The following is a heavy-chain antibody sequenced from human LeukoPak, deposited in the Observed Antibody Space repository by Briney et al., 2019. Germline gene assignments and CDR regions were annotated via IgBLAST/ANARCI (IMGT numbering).Heavy chain of an antibody. CDR2: IKQDGSEK. D-gene: IGHD3-3*01. CDR3: ASELRFLEWLFDP. CDR1: GFTFSSYW. J-gene: IGHJ5*02. V-gene: IGHV3-7*01. Sequence: PGGSLRLSCAASGFTFSSYWMSWVRQAPGKGLEWVANIKQDGSEKYYVDSVKGRFTISRDNAKNSLYLQMNRLRAEDTAVYYCASELRFLEWLFDPWGQGTLVTVSS.